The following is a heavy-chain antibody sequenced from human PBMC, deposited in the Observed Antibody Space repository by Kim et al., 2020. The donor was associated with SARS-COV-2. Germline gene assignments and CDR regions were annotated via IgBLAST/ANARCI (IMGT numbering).Heavy chain of an antibody. Sequence: SETLSLTCTVSGGSISSSSYYWGWIRQPPGKGLEWIGSIYYSGSTYYNPSLKSRVTISVDTSKNQFSLKLSSVTAADTAVYYCARSVKSIAAAGRYYFDYWGQGTLVTVSS. CDR2: IYYSGST. CDR3: ARSVKSIAAAGRYYFDY. J-gene: IGHJ4*02. V-gene: IGHV4-39*01. CDR1: GGSISSSSYY. D-gene: IGHD6-13*01.